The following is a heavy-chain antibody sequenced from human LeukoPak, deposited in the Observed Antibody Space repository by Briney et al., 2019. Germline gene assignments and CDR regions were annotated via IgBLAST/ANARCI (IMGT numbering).Heavy chain of an antibody. D-gene: IGHD3-16*01. CDR2: MNPNSGNT. Sequence: ASVTVSCKASGYTFTSYDINWVRQATGQGLEWMGWMNPNSGNTGYAQKFQGRVTMTKNTSISTAYMELSSLRSEDTAVYYCARALPTGENYYMDVWGKGTTVTVSS. CDR3: ARALPTGENYYMDV. V-gene: IGHV1-8*01. CDR1: GYTFTSYD. J-gene: IGHJ6*03.